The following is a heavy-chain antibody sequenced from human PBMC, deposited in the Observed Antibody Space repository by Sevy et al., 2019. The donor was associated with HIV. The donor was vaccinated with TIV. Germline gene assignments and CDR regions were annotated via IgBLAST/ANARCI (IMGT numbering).Heavy chain of an antibody. CDR1: GYTFTSYG. CDR3: ARVPTAHMIVVSDAFDI. Sequence: ASVKVSCKASGYTFTSYGISWVRQAPGQGLEWMGWISAYNGNTNYAQKLQGRVTITTDTSTGTAYTELRSVRSDDTAVDYCARVPTAHMIVVSDAFDIWGQGTMVTVSS. CDR2: ISAYNGNT. J-gene: IGHJ3*02. D-gene: IGHD3-22*01. V-gene: IGHV1-18*01.